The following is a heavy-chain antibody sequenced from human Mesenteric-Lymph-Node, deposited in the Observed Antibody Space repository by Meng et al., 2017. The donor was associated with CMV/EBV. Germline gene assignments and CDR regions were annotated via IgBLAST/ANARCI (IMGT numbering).Heavy chain of an antibody. CDR3: ASFVGIGLEPPATRGAFDI. Sequence: NGDCYWSWIRQPPGKGLEWIGYIYYTGSTYYNPSLKSRVTISVDMSKNQFSLKLTSVTAADTAVYFCASFVGIGLEPPATRGAFDIWGQGTMVTVSS. V-gene: IGHV4-30-4*08. CDR2: IYYTGST. J-gene: IGHJ3*02. CDR1: NGDCY. D-gene: IGHD2-2*01.